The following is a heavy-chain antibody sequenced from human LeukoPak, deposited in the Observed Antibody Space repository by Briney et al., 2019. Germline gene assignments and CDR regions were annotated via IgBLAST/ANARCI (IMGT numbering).Heavy chain of an antibody. D-gene: IGHD2-2*01. CDR2: IYNSGTT. CDR1: GGSISGSSYY. Sequence: SETLSLTCTVSGGSISGSSYYWGWIRQPPGKGLEWIGSIYNSGTTYYNPSLKSRVTISVDTSKNHFSLQLSSVTAADTAVYYCATYCSSTSCYRRAYDSWGQGTLVPVSS. V-gene: IGHV4-39*02. J-gene: IGHJ4*02. CDR3: ATYCSSTSCYRRAYDS.